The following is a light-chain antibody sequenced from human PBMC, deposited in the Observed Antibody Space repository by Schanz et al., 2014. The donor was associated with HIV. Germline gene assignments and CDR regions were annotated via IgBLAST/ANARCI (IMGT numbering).Light chain of an antibody. J-gene: IGLJ1*01. V-gene: IGLV2-14*03. CDR3: SSYTSSSILV. Sequence: QSALTQPASVSGSPGQSITISCTGTSSDVGGYDYVSWYQQHPGKAPKLMIYDVSNRPSGVFNRFSGSKSGNTASLTISGLQAEDEADYYCSSYTSSSILVFGTGTKLTVL. CDR2: DVS. CDR1: SSDVGGYDY.